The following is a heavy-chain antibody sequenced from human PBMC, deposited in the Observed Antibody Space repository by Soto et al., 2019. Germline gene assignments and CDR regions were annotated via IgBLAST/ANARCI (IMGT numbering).Heavy chain of an antibody. CDR1: GDSSSTYY. CDR2: INYSGRS. CDR3: ASSYCADSVSCNWFDP. V-gene: IGHV4-59*01. Sequence: QVQLQESGPGLVKSSETLSLTCSVSGDSSSTYYWGWIRQPPGKGLEWIGYINYSGRSNHNPSLKSRLSISEDASKNQVSMKLTSVTAADTAVYYCASSYCADSVSCNWFDPWGQGTLVVVSS. D-gene: IGHD2-8*02. J-gene: IGHJ5*02.